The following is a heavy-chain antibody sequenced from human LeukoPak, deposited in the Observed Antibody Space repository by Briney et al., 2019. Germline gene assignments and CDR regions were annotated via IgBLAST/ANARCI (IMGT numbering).Heavy chain of an antibody. V-gene: IGHV3-30*18. J-gene: IGHJ4*02. CDR3: AKDEGYCSSTSCYATLDY. Sequence: GGSLRLSCSVSGFTFSTYVMHWVRQAPGKGLEWVAVISYDGSNKYYADSVKGRFTISRDNSKNTLYLQMNSLRAEDTAVYYCAKDEGYCSSTSCYATLDYWGQGTLVTVSS. CDR1: GFTFSTYV. CDR2: ISYDGSNK. D-gene: IGHD2-2*01.